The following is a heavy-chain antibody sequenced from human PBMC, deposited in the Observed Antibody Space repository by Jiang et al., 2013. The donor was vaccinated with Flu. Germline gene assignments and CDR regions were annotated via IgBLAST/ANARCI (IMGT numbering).Heavy chain of an antibody. D-gene: IGHD2-2*01. CDR1: GYTLTELS. V-gene: IGHV1-24*01. CDR3: ATVEVSQYQLLSYAFDI. Sequence: SGAEVKKPGASVKVSCKVSGYTLTELSMHWVRQAPGKGLEWMGGFDPEDGETIYAQRFQGRVTMTEDTSTDTAYMELSSLRSEDTAVYYCATVEVSQYQLLSYAFDIWGQGTMVTVSS. CDR2: FDPEDGET. J-gene: IGHJ3*02.